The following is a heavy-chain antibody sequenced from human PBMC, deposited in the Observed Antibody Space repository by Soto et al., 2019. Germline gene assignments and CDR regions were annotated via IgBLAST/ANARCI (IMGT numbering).Heavy chain of an antibody. CDR3: ARVPFFLGYYDSSGYSLFDY. Sequence: SQTLSLTCAISGDSVSSNSAAWNWIRKSPSRGLEWLGRTYYRSKWYNDYAVSVKSRITINPDTSKNQFSLQLNSVTPEDTAVYYCARVPFFLGYYDSSGYSLFDYWGQGTLVTVSS. V-gene: IGHV6-1*01. J-gene: IGHJ4*02. CDR2: TYYRSKWYN. D-gene: IGHD3-22*01. CDR1: GDSVSSNSAA.